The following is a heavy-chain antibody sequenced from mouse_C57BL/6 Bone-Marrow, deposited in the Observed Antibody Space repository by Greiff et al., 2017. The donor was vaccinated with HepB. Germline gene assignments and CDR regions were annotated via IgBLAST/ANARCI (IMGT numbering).Heavy chain of an antibody. V-gene: IGHV1-69*01. CDR1: GYTFTSYW. D-gene: IGHD6-1*01. CDR2: IDPSDSYT. J-gene: IGHJ3*01. Sequence: QVQLQQSGAELVMPGASVKLSCKASGYTFTSYWMHWVKQRPGQGLEWIGEIDPSDSYTNYNQKFKGKSTLTVDKSSSTAYMQLSSLTSEDSAVYYCARINRGGFAYWGQGTLVTVSA. CDR3: ARINRGGFAY.